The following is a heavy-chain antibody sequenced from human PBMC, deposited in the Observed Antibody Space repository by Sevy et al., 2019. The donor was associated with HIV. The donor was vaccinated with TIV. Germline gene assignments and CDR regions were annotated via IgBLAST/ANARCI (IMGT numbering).Heavy chain of an antibody. V-gene: IGHV1-18*01. J-gene: IGHJ6*02. D-gene: IGHD5-18*01. Sequence: ASVKVSCKASGYTFTSYGISWVRQAPGQGLEWMGWISAYKGNTNYAQKLQGRVTMTTDTSTSTAYMELRSLRSDDTAVYYCARQTGMVSGYYYYGMDVWGQGTTVTVSS. CDR2: ISAYKGNT. CDR3: ARQTGMVSGYYYYGMDV. CDR1: GYTFTSYG.